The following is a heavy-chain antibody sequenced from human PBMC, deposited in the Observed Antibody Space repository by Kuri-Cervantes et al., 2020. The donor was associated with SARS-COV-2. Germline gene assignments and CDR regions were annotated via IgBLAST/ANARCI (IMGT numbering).Heavy chain of an antibody. J-gene: IGHJ4*02. V-gene: IGHV3-73*01. CDR2: VRGKANNYAT. Sequence: GESLKISCEVSGFLFSASAIHWVRQGSGKGLEWVGRVRGKANNYATAYAASVKGRFTISRDDSKNMAYLQMNSLKTEDTAVYYCTREANSFWGSGSNYWGQGTLVTVSS. CDR1: GFLFSASA. CDR3: TREANSFWGSGSNY. D-gene: IGHD7-27*01.